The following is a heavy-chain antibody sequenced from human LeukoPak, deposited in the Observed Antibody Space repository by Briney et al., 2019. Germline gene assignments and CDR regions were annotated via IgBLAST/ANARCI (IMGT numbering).Heavy chain of an antibody. V-gene: IGHV1-46*01. CDR2: INPSGGST. Sequence: ASVKVSCKASGYTFTSYYMHWVRQAPGQGLEWMGIINPSGGSTSYAQKFQGRVTMTRDMSTSTVYMELSSLRSEDTAVYYCAIKAAFSEAFDIWGQGTMVTVSS. CDR3: AIKAAFSEAFDI. D-gene: IGHD6-25*01. J-gene: IGHJ3*02. CDR1: GYTFTSYY.